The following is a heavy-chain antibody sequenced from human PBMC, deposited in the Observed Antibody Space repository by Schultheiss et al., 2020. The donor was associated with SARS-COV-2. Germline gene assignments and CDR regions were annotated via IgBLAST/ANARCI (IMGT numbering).Heavy chain of an antibody. CDR2: IYYSGST. CDR1: GGSISSSSYY. Sequence: SETLSLTCTVSGGSISSSSYYWGWIRQPPGKGLEWIGYIYYSGSTYYNPSLKSRVTISVDTSKNQFSLKLSSVTAADTAVYYCARSSNYYYYGMDVWGQGTTVTVSS. J-gene: IGHJ6*02. V-gene: IGHV4-31*03. CDR3: ARSSNYYYYGMDV.